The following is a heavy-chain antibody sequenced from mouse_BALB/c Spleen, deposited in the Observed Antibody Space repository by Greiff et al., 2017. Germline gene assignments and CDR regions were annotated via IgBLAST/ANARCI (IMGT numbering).Heavy chain of an antibody. Sequence: VQLQQSGPSLVKPSQTLSLTCSVTGDSITSGYWNWIRKFPGNKLEYMGYISYSGSTYYNPSLKSRISITRDTSKNQYYLQLNSVTTEDTATYYCARYGHWDSYWYFDVWGAGTTVTVSS. V-gene: IGHV3-8*02. CDR1: GDSITSGY. J-gene: IGHJ1*01. CDR3: ARYGHWDSYWYFDV. D-gene: IGHD4-1*01. CDR2: ISYSGST.